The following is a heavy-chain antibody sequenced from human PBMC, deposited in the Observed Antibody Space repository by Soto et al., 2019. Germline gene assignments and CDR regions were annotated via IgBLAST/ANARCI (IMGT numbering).Heavy chain of an antibody. CDR3: ARERYYYGSGDY. CDR2: IKEDGSEK. D-gene: IGHD3-10*01. J-gene: IGHJ4*02. V-gene: IGHV3-7*01. Sequence: EVQVVESGGGLVQPGGSPRLSCAASGFTLSSYWMSWVRQAPGKGLEWVANIKEDGSEKNYVDSVKGQFTISRDNAKNSLYLQMNSLRAEDTAVYYCARERYYYGSGDYWGQGTLVTVSS. CDR1: GFTLSSYW.